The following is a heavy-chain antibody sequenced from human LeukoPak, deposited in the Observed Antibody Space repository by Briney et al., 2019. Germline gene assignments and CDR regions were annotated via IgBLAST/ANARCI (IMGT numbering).Heavy chain of an antibody. CDR1: GVTFSSYS. D-gene: IGHD3-16*01. CDR3: ARGTPRGDDWFDP. J-gene: IGHJ5*02. V-gene: IGHV3-21*01. CDR2: ISSSSSYI. Sequence: GGSLRLSCAASGVTFSSYSMNWVRQAPGKGLEWVSSISSSSSYIYYADSVKGRFTISRDNAKNSLYLQMNSLRAEDTAVYYCARGTPRGDDWFDPWGQGTLVTVSS.